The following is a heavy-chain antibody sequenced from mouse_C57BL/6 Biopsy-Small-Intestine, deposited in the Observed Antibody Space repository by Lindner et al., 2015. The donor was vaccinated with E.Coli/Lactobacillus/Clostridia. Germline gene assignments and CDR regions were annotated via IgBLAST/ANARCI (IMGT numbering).Heavy chain of an antibody. D-gene: IGHD3-1*01. CDR2: IDPADGDT. Sequence: VQLQESGADLVRPGASVKLSCTGSGFNIKDYYMHWVKQRPEQGLEWIGRIDPADGDTEYAPKFQGKATMTSDTSSNTAYLQLTSLTSEDSAVYYCARLQLGPGFAYWGQGTLVTVSA. CDR1: GFNIKDYY. V-gene: IGHV14-1*01. CDR3: ARLQLGPGFAY. J-gene: IGHJ3*01.